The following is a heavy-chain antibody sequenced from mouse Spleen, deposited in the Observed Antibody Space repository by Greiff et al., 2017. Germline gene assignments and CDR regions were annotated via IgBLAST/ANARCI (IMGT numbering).Heavy chain of an antibody. CDR3: ARSFSIYYDYDEGAWFAY. CDR1: GFTFSDYG. D-gene: IGHD2-4*01. V-gene: IGHV5-17*01. Sequence: EVKLVESGGGLVKPGGSLKLSCAASGFTFSDYGMHWVRQAPEKGLEWVAYISSGSSTIYYADTVKGRFTISRDNAKNTLFLQMTSLRSEDTAMYYCARSFSIYYDYDEGAWFAYWGQGTLVTVSA. J-gene: IGHJ3*01. CDR2: ISSGSSTI.